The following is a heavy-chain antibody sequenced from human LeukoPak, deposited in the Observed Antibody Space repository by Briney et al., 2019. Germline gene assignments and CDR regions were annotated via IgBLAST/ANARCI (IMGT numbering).Heavy chain of an antibody. Sequence: VKVSCKASGGTFSSYAISWVRQAPGQGLEWMGGIIPIFGTANYAQKFQGRVTITADESTSTAYMELSSLRSEDTAVYYCARVSNYCSSTSCYAFDYWGQGTLVTVSS. J-gene: IGHJ4*02. V-gene: IGHV1-69*13. CDR1: GGTFSSYA. D-gene: IGHD2-2*01. CDR3: ARVSNYCSSTSCYAFDY. CDR2: IIPIFGTA.